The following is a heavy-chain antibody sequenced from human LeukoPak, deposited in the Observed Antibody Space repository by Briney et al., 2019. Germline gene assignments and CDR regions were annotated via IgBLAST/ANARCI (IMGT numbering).Heavy chain of an antibody. Sequence: PSETLSLICTVSGYSLSSGYYWGWIRQPPGKGLEWIGSTYDRGSTYSNPSLRSRVTISVDTSKKEFSLKLSSVTAADTAVYYCATDRGVVVITDWGQGTLVTVSS. CDR2: TYDRGST. V-gene: IGHV4-38-2*02. D-gene: IGHD3-22*01. J-gene: IGHJ4*02. CDR1: GYSLSSGYY. CDR3: ATDRGVVVITD.